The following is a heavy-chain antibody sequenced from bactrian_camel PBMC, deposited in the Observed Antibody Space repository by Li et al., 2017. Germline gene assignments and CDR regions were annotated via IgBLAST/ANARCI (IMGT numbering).Heavy chain of an antibody. V-gene: IGHV3S31*01. D-gene: IGHD5*01. J-gene: IGHJ4*01. CDR3: ATHTQMGWAKGY. CDR2: IHSRGGTT. Sequence: DVQLVESGGGLVQPGGSLRLSCTASGFTFSSYAMSWIRQAPGKGLEWVSVIHSRGGTTYYADSVKGRFTISRDNAKNALYLQMNSLKTEDTALYYCATHTQMGWAKGYWGQGTQVTVS. CDR1: GFTFSSYA.